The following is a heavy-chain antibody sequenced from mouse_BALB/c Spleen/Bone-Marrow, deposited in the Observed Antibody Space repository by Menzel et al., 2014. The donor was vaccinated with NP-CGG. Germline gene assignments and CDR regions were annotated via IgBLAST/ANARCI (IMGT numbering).Heavy chain of an antibody. CDR3: ARSGSSSGYFDY. V-gene: IGHV5-17*02. J-gene: IGHJ2*01. CDR1: GFTFSSFA. CDR2: ISSGSSTI. D-gene: IGHD1-1*01. Sequence: EVHLVESGGGLVQPGGSRKLSCAASGFTFSSFAMHWVRQAPEKGLEWVAYISSGSSTIYYADTVMGRFTISRDSPKNTLFLQMTSLRSEDTAMYYCARSGSSSGYFDYWGQGTTLTVSS.